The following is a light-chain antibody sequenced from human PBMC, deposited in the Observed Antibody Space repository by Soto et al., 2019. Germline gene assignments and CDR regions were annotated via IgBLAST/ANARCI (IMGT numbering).Light chain of an antibody. V-gene: IGKV1-39*01. CDR2: AAS. CDR1: QSISSY. Sequence: DIQMTQSPSSLSASVGDRVTITCRASQSISSYLNWYQQKPGKAPKLLIYAASSLQSGVPSRFSGSGSGTDFTLTISSLQPEDVATYFCQQYGSLPITFGQGTRLEI. CDR3: QQYGSLPIT. J-gene: IGKJ5*01.